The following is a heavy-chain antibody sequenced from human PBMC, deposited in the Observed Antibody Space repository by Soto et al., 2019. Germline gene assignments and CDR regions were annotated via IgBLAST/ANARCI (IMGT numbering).Heavy chain of an antibody. CDR3: ARHPSNFWFDP. CDR1: VYSISSSSYF. D-gene: IGHD4-4*01. J-gene: IGHJ5*02. V-gene: IGHV4-39*01. CDR2: IYYSGST. Sequence: PETLSLTCTFSVYSISSSSYFWGWIRQPPGKGLEWIGSIYYSGSTYYNPSLKSRVTVSVDTSKNQFSLKLSSVTAADTAVYYCARHPSNFWFDPWGQGTLVTVSS.